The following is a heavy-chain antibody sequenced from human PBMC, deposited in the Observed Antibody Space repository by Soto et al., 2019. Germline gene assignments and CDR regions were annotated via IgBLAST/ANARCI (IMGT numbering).Heavy chain of an antibody. CDR2: MNPNSGNT. CDR1: GYTFTSYD. J-gene: IGHJ6*02. Sequence: ASVKVSCKASGYTFTSYDINWVRQATGQGLEWMGWMNPNSGNTGYAQKFQGRVTMTRNTSISTAYMELSSLRSEDTAVYYCAIGIAVESATIEGPYYYYGMDVWGQGTTVTVSS. D-gene: IGHD6-19*01. CDR3: AIGIAVESATIEGPYYYYGMDV. V-gene: IGHV1-8*01.